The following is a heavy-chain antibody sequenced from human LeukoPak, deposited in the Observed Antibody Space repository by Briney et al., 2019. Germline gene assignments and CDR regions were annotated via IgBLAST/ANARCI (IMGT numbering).Heavy chain of an antibody. D-gene: IGHD3-22*01. Sequence: SVKVSCKASGGTFSSYAISWVRQAPGQGLEWMGGIIPIFGTANYAQKFQGRVTITADKSTSTAYMELSSLRSEDTAVYYCASLGRYYDSSGYYYEVTNWFDPWGQGTLVTVSS. V-gene: IGHV1-69*06. CDR2: IIPIFGTA. J-gene: IGHJ5*02. CDR1: GGTFSSYA. CDR3: ASLGRYYDSSGYYYEVTNWFDP.